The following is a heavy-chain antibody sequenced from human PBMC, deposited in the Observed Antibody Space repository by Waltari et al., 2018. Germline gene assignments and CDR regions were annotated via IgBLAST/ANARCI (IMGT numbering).Heavy chain of an antibody. CDR3: ARADYYDSSGLDH. CDR2: IVPLVDIA. D-gene: IGHD3-22*01. V-gene: IGHV1-69*02. CDR1: GASFTDYT. Sequence: QVQLVESGAEVKKPGSSVKVSGKTSGASFTDYTFNWVRQAPGRGLEWMGRIVPLVDIADYTQEFQGRATFTADTSTRTAYMTLRNLRSEDTAVYYCARADYYDSSGLDHWGPGTLVTVSS. J-gene: IGHJ4*02.